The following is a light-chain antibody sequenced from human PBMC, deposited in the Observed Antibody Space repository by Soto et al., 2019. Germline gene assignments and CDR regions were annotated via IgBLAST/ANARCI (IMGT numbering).Light chain of an antibody. V-gene: IGKV3-11*01. CDR2: NAS. CDR3: QQRGDWPPIT. Sequence: EIVLTQSPATLSLSPGERAIVSCRASQSVSTFLAWFQQKPGQPPRLLIYNASNRTTGIPARFSGSGSGTDFTLTISSLEPEDFAVYYCQQRGDWPPITFGQGTKVDI. CDR1: QSVSTF. J-gene: IGKJ1*01.